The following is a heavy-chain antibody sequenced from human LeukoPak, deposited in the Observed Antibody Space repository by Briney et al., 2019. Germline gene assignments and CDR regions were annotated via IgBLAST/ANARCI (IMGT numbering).Heavy chain of an antibody. CDR1: GFTFSNYW. D-gene: IGHD2-15*01. V-gene: IGHV3-7*01. CDR2: IKEDGGEK. Sequence: GGSLRLSCAASGFTFSNYWMTWVRQAPGKGLEWVAHIKEDGGEKHYVDPVKGRFTISRDNAKNSLYLQMNSLGAEDTATYYCVRDRGYCSGGTCYALWDYWGQGTLVTVSS. CDR3: VRDRGYCSGGTCYALWDY. J-gene: IGHJ4*02.